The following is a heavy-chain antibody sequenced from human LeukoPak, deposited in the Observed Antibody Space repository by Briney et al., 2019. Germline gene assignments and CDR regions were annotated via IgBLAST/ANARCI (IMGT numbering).Heavy chain of an antibody. CDR2: IWYDGSNK. V-gene: IGHV3-33*08. J-gene: IGHJ4*02. Sequence: PGRSLRLSCAASGFTFSSNGMHWVRQAPGKGLEWVAIIWYDGSNKYYADSVKGRFTISRDNSKNTLYLQMNSLRAEDTAVYYCARVEGGGGWYGGALDYWDQGTLVTVSS. CDR1: GFTFSSNG. CDR3: ARVEGGGGWYGGALDY. D-gene: IGHD6-19*01.